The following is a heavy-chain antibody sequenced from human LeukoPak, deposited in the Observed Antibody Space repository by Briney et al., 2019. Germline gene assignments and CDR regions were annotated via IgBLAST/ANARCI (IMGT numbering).Heavy chain of an antibody. CDR3: ARVPHPLTRFYDYYYYYMDV. D-gene: IGHD3-3*01. Sequence: PGGSLRLSCAASGFTFSSYWMSWVRQAPGKGLEWVASIKQDGSEKYYVDSVKGRFTISRDNAKNSLYLQMNSLRAEDTALYYCARVPHPLTRFYDYYYYYMDVWGKGTTVTVSS. V-gene: IGHV3-7*03. J-gene: IGHJ6*03. CDR2: IKQDGSEK. CDR1: GFTFSSYW.